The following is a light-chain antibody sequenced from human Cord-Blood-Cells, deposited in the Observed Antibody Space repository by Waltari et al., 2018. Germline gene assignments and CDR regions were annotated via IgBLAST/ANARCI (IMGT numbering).Light chain of an antibody. Sequence: EIVLTQSPGTLSLSPGERATLSCRASQSVSSSYLAWYQQKPGQAPRRLIYGASSRAXGIPDXFSGSGSGTDFTLTISRLEPEDFAVYYCQQYGSSPPVTFGPGTKVDIK. V-gene: IGKV3-20*01. J-gene: IGKJ3*01. CDR3: QQYGSSPPVT. CDR1: QSVSSSY. CDR2: GAS.